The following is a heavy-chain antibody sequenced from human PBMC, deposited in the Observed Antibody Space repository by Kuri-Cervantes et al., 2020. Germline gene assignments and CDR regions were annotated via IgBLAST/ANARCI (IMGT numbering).Heavy chain of an antibody. CDR2: ISAFNGHT. CDR1: GYTFTSYG. CDR3: ARDVAAADRAVDY. D-gene: IGHD6-13*01. Sequence: ASVKVSCKTSGYTFTSYGITWVRQAPGQGLEWMGWISAFNGHTAYAQKFKGRIAMTTDTSTDTVYMELRSLRPDDTAIYYCARDVAAADRAVDYWGQGTLVTVSS. J-gene: IGHJ4*02. V-gene: IGHV1-18*01.